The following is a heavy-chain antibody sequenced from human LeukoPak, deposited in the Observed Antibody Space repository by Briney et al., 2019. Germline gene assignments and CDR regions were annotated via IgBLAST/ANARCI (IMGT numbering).Heavy chain of an antibody. V-gene: IGHV4-39*07. CDR1: GGSISSSSYY. CDR3: ARDRLQLQS. J-gene: IGHJ5*02. D-gene: IGHD5-24*01. CDR2: IYYSGST. Sequence: MTSETLSLTCTVSGGSISSSSYYWGWIRQPPGKGLEWIGSIYYSGSTYYNPPLKSRVTISVDTSKNQFSLKLSSVTAADTAVYYCARDRLQLQSWGQGTLVTVSS.